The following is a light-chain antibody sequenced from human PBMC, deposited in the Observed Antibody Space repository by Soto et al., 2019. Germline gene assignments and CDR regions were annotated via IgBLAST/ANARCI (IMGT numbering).Light chain of an antibody. CDR1: SSDVGGHKY. V-gene: IGLV2-8*01. J-gene: IGLJ2*01. CDR3: ASYAGSDNVI. Sequence: QSALTQPPSASGSPGQSVTISCTGTSSDVGGHKYVSWYQQHPGKAPKLLIYEVIQRPSGVPDRFSGSKSGNTASLTVSGLQAEDEADYYCASYAGSDNVIFGGGTKVTVL. CDR2: EVI.